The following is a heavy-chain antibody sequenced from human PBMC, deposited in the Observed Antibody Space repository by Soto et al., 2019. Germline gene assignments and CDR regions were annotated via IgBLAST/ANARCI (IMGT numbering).Heavy chain of an antibody. Sequence: GWCLRLSCAHSGFTFSAYGLHWFRQAPFHGQARLAFLSSDGSNKYCADSVKGRLTISRDNSMNTLYLQMNSLRAEDTAVYYCAQDAEVVRGVIITNNWFDPWGQGTLVTDSS. CDR2: LSSDGSNK. D-gene: IGHD3-10*01. CDR3: AQDAEVVRGVIITNNWFDP. CDR1: GFTFSAYG. V-gene: IGHV3-30*18. J-gene: IGHJ5*02.